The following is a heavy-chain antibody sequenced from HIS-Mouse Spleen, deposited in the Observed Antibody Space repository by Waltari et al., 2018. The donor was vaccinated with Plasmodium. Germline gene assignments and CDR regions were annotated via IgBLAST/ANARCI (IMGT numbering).Heavy chain of an antibody. CDR1: VFTFSSYW. Sequence: EVQLVESGGGLVQPGGSLRLSCAASVFTFSSYWMSWVRQAPGKGLEWVGNIKQDGSEKYYVDSVKGRFTISRDNAKNSLYLQMNSLRAEDTAVYYCASSWYWYFDLWGRGTLVTVSS. V-gene: IGHV3-7*01. D-gene: IGHD6-13*01. CDR3: ASSWYWYFDL. J-gene: IGHJ2*01. CDR2: IKQDGSEK.